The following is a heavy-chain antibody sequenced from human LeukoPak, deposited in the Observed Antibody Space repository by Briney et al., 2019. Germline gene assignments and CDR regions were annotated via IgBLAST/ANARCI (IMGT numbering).Heavy chain of an antibody. CDR2: MDPVSGGT. V-gene: IGHV1-2*02. Sequence: ASVKVSCKASGYTFTAYYIHWVRQAPGQGLEWMGWMDPVSGGTNYAETFQGRVTMTRDSSISPAYMQLSGLRSDDTADTAVYYCARGVGSSWFDPWGEGTPVTVSS. CDR3: ARGVGSSWFDP. D-gene: IGHD2-15*01. J-gene: IGHJ5*02. CDR1: GYTFTAYY.